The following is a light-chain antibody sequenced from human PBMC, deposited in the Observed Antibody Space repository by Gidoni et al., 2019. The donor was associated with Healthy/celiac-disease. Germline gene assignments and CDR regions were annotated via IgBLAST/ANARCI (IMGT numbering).Light chain of an antibody. CDR3: QQFNSYPLT. CDR2: DAS. CDR1: QGISSA. V-gene: IGKV1-13*02. J-gene: IGKJ4*01. Sequence: IPLTQSPSSLSASVGDRVTITCRASQGISSALAWYQQKPGKAPKLLIYDASSLESGVLSRFSGSGSGTDFTLTISSLQPEDFATYYGQQFNSYPLTFGGGTKVEIK.